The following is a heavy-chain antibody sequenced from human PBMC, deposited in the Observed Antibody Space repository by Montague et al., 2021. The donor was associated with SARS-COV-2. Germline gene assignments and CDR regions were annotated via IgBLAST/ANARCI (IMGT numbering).Heavy chain of an antibody. J-gene: IGHJ1*01. Sequence: SETLSLTCTVSGGSISSSSYYWGWIRQPPGKRLEWIGSIYYSGSTYYNPSLKSRVTISVDTSKNQFSLKLSSVTAADTAVYFCTRLPLGWNTDWGQGTLVTVSS. CDR2: IYYSGST. V-gene: IGHV4-39*01. CDR1: GGSISSSSYY. CDR3: TRLPLGWNTD. D-gene: IGHD1-1*01.